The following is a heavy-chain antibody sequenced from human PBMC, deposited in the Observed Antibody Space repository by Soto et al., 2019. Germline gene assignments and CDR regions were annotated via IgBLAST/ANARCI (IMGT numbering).Heavy chain of an antibody. Sequence: GGSLRLSCAACGFTFSSYAMSWVRQAPGKGLEWVSAISGSGGSTYYADSVKGRFTISRDNSKNTLYLQMNSLRAEDTAVYYCAKDESVGEGDSSGYTDYWGQGTLVTVSS. D-gene: IGHD3-22*01. CDR2: ISGSGGST. V-gene: IGHV3-23*01. J-gene: IGHJ4*02. CDR1: GFTFSSYA. CDR3: AKDESVGEGDSSGYTDY.